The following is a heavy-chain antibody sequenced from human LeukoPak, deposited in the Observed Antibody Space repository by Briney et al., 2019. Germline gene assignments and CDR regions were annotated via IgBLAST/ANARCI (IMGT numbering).Heavy chain of an antibody. J-gene: IGHJ4*02. CDR1: GASTSDKY. CDR3: AQTTGWPGFDF. D-gene: IGHD6-19*01. V-gene: IGHV4-59*08. Sequence: SETLSLTCSASGASTSDKYWSWIRQSPGRTLEWIGHIYNGRNTKYNPSLTSRVTISVDTSKNQFSLSLTSVTAADAAMYYCAQTTGWPGFDFWGPGALVTVSS. CDR2: IYNGRNT.